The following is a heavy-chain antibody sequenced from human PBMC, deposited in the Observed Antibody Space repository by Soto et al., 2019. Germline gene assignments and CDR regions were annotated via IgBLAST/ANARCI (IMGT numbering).Heavy chain of an antibody. V-gene: IGHV1-69*12. D-gene: IGHD3-3*01. CDR3: ARVRVRFLEWLGSEG. Sequence: QVQLVQSGAEVKKPGSSVKVSCKASGGTFSSYAFSWVRQAPGQGLEWMGGIIPIFGTANYAQKFQGRVTIAAEESTRTAYMELSSLRSEDTAVYYCARVRVRFLEWLGSEGWGQGTLVTVSS. J-gene: IGHJ4*02. CDR1: GGTFSSYA. CDR2: IIPIFGTA.